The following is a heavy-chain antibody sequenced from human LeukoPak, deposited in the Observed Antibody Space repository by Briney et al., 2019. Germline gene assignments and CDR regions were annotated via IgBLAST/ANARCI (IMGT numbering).Heavy chain of an antibody. CDR3: ARDIGRDYYYGMDV. J-gene: IGHJ6*02. V-gene: IGHV3-48*03. CDR1: GFTFSSYE. Sequence: GGSLRLSCAASGFTFSSYEMNWVRQAPGKGLEWVSYISSSGSTIYYADSVKGRFTISRDNAKNSLYLQMNSLRAEDTAVYYCARDIGRDYYYGMDVWGQGTTVTVSS. CDR2: ISSSGSTI. D-gene: IGHD1-26*01.